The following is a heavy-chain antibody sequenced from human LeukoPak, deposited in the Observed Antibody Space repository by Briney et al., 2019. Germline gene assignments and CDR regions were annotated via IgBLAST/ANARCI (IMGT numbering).Heavy chain of an antibody. D-gene: IGHD2-2*01. V-gene: IGHV4-61*02. CDR3: ARDLAVVVPAADRYYYCYMDV. CDR1: GGSISSGSYY. CDR2: IYTSGST. Sequence: TLSLTCTVSGGSISSGSYYWSWIRQPAGKELEWIGRIYTSGSTNYNPSIKSRVTISVDTSKNQFSLKLSSVTAADTAVYYCARDLAVVVPAADRYYYCYMDVWGKGTTVTVSS. J-gene: IGHJ6*03.